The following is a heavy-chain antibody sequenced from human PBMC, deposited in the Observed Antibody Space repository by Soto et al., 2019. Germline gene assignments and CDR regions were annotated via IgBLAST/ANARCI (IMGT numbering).Heavy chain of an antibody. CDR2: FYHSGST. Sequence: SETLSLTCTVSGGSVRSGSYYWSWIRQPPGKGLEWIGYFYHSGSTNYNPSLKSRVTISADTSKNQFSLRLSSVTAADTAVYYCARGTTRIAVDYWGQGTLVTVSS. J-gene: IGHJ4*02. CDR1: GGSVRSGSYY. CDR3: ARGTTRIAVDY. V-gene: IGHV4-61*01. D-gene: IGHD6-13*01.